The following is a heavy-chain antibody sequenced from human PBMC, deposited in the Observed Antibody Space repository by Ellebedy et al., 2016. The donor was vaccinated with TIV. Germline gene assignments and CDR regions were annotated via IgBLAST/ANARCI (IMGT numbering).Heavy chain of an antibody. J-gene: IGHJ4*02. CDR1: GFTFSYYS. CDR3: TRGSSSRGYFDS. V-gene: IGHV3-30*09. D-gene: IGHD6-13*01. Sequence: GGSLRLXCAASGFTFSYYSMHWVRQAPGKGLEWVAVISHDRSNKYHAESVKGRFAISRDDSTNTLYLQMNTLRTEDTAVYFCTRGSSSRGYFDSWGQGTLVTVSS. CDR2: ISHDRSNK.